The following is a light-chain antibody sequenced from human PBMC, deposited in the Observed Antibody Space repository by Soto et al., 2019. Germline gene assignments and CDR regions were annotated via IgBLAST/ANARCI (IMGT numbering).Light chain of an antibody. CDR2: AAS. V-gene: IGKV1-9*01. CDR3: QQLNSYPRT. CDR1: QGISSY. J-gene: IGKJ1*01. Sequence: DIQMTQSPSTLSGSVGDRVTITCRASQGISSYLAWYQQEPGKAPKLLIYAASTLQSGVPSRFSGSGSGTEFTLTISSLQPEDFATYYCQQLNSYPRTFGQGTKVDIK.